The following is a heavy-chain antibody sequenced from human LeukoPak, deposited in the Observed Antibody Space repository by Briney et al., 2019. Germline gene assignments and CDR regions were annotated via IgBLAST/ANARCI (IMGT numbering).Heavy chain of an antibody. CDR2: IYYSGST. Sequence: SETLSLTCAVSGYSVSSGDYWAWLRQPPGKGLEWIGSIYYSGSTDYNPSLKSRVSISVDTSKNQFSLKLFSVTAADTAVYHCAKNSTAAWFDPWGQGTLVTVSS. V-gene: IGHV4-38-2*01. J-gene: IGHJ5*02. CDR1: GYSVSSGDY. D-gene: IGHD2/OR15-2a*01. CDR3: AKNSTAAWFDP.